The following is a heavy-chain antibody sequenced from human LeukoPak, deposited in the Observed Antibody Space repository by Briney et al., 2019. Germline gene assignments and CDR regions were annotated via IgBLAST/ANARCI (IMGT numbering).Heavy chain of an antibody. D-gene: IGHD3-22*01. CDR1: GVSFSGYY. CDR3: ASVYDSSGYYPF. Sequence: SETLSLTCAVYGVSFSGYYWSWIRQPPGKGLEWIGEINHSVSTNYNPSLKSRVTISVDTPKNQFSLKLSSVTAADTAVYYCASVYDSSGYYPFWGQGTLVTVSS. J-gene: IGHJ4*02. CDR2: INHSVST. V-gene: IGHV4-34*01.